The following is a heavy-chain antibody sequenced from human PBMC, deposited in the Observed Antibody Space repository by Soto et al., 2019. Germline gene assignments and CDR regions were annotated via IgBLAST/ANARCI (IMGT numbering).Heavy chain of an antibody. CDR2: LSGSGTST. V-gene: IGHV3-23*01. D-gene: IGHD6-19*01. Sequence: EVQLLESGGGLLQPGGSLRLSCAASGFSFVNYAMNWVRQAPGKGLEWVSGLSGSGTSTYYADSVKGRFTISRDNSRDTLFLQMNSLTADDTAVYYCAKATTNGGWFNPFDSWGQGALVTVSS. J-gene: IGHJ4*02. CDR1: GFSFVNYA. CDR3: AKATTNGGWFNPFDS.